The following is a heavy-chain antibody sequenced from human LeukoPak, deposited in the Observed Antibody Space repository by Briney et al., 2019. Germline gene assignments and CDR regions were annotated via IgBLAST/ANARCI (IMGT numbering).Heavy chain of an antibody. CDR3: AHSNYHDSSGYGTFDY. CDR2: IYWNDVK. Sequence: SGPTLVNPTQTLTLTCTFSGFSLSTSGVGLGWIRQPPGKALEWLVLIYWNDVKRYSPSLKSRLTITKDTSKNQGVLTMTNMDPVDTATYYCAHSNYHDSSGYGTFDYWGQGTQVTVSS. V-gene: IGHV2-5*01. CDR1: GFSLSTSGVG. J-gene: IGHJ4*02. D-gene: IGHD3-22*01.